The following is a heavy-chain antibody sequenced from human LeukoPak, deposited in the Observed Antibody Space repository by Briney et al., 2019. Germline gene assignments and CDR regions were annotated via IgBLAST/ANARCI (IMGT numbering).Heavy chain of an antibody. CDR1: GGSISSYY. CDR2: IYYSGST. D-gene: IGHD3-16*01. V-gene: IGHV4-59*08. Sequence: SETLSLSCTVSGGSISSYYWSWIRQPPGKGLEWIGYIYYSGSTDYNPSLKSRVTISVDTSKNQFSLKLSSVTAADTAVYYCARVMNRHAFDIWGQGTMVTVSS. J-gene: IGHJ3*02. CDR3: ARVMNRHAFDI.